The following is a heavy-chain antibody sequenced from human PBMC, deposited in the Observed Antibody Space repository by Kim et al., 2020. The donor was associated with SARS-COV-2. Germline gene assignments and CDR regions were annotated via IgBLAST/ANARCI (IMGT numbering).Heavy chain of an antibody. J-gene: IGHJ4*02. CDR2: IYYSGNS. CDR3: ATQSDSTSSTDY. D-gene: IGHD6-6*01. V-gene: IGHV4-39*01. CDR1: GGSISSSNYY. Sequence: SETLSLICTVSGGSISSSNYYWGWIRQSPGKGLEWIGSIYYSGNSYYNPSLKSRVAISMDMSKNQFSLSLSSVTAADTAVYYWATQSDSTSSTDYWGQGT.